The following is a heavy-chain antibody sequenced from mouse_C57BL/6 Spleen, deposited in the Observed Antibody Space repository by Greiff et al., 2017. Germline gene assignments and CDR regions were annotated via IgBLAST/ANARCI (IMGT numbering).Heavy chain of an antibody. CDR1: GYSITSGYY. Sequence: EVKLVESGPGLVKPSQSLSLTCSVTGYSITSGYYWNWIRQFPGNKLEWMGYISYDGSNNYNPSLKNRISITRDTSKNQFFLKLNSVTTEDTATYYCARGAYDYDEDYAMDYWGQGTSVTVSS. D-gene: IGHD2-4*01. CDR3: ARGAYDYDEDYAMDY. V-gene: IGHV3-6*01. J-gene: IGHJ4*01. CDR2: ISYDGSN.